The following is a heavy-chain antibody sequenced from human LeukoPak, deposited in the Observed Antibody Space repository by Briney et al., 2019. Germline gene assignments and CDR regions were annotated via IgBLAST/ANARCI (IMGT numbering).Heavy chain of an antibody. CDR1: GGSISSGSYY. V-gene: IGHV4-61*02. CDR3: ARVKARSRVGATPFDY. J-gene: IGHJ4*02. CDR2: IYTSGST. Sequence: SETLSLTCTVSGGSISSGSYYWSWIRQPAGKGLEWIGRIYTSGSTNYNPSLKSRVTISVDTSKNQFSLKLSSVTAADTAVYYCARVKARSRVGATPFDYWGQGTLVTVSS. D-gene: IGHD1-26*01.